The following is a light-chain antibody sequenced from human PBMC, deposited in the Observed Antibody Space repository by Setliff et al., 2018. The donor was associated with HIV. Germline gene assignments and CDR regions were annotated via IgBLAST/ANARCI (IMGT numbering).Light chain of an antibody. Sequence: SYELTQPPSESVAPGQTATITCGGDNIGTKSVHWYQQRPGQAPVLVIYSDDDRPSGIPERFSGSNSGNTATLTISRVEVGDEADYYCQVWDSSSDHFVFGTGTKV. CDR1: NIGTKS. J-gene: IGLJ1*01. V-gene: IGLV3-21*04. CDR3: QVWDSSSDHFV. CDR2: SDD.